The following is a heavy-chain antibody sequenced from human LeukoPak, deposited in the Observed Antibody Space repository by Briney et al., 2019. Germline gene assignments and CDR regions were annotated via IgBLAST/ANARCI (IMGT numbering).Heavy chain of an antibody. V-gene: IGHV3-23*01. J-gene: IGHJ6*03. Sequence: GSLRLSCAASGFTFSSYAMSWVRQAPGKGLEWVSAISGSGGSTYYADSVKGRFTISRDNSKNTLYLQMNSLRAEDTAVYYCAKGATMTPLYYYYYYMDVWGKGTTVTVSS. CDR3: AKGATMTPLYYYYYYMDV. D-gene: IGHD5-12*01. CDR1: GFTFSSYA. CDR2: ISGSGGST.